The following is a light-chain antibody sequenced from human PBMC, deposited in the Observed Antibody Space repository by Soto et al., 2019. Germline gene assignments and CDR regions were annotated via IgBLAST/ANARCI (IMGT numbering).Light chain of an antibody. J-gene: IGLJ1*01. CDR3: SAYRGGTPYV. CDR2: DVN. Sequence: SALTQPASVSGSPGQSITISCTGTSSDVGAYNFVSWYQQYPGKAPKLMIFDVNNRPSGVSNRFSGSKSVNTASLTISGLQAEDEADYYCSAYRGGTPYVFGTGTKLTVL. CDR1: SSDVGAYNF. V-gene: IGLV2-14*03.